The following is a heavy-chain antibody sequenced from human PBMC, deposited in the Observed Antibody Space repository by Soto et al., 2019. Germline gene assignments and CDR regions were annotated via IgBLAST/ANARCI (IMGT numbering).Heavy chain of an antibody. V-gene: IGHV3-30*18. D-gene: IGHD1-1*01. Sequence: QVQLVESGGGVVQPGRSLRLSCAASGFTFKSYGMHWVRQAPGKGLEWVAVISYDGNNKYYADSVKGRFTISRDIPKNTLYLQLNSLRAEDTAVYYCAKEGLYKTLDYGGQGTLVTVSS. CDR3: AKEGLYKTLDY. CDR2: ISYDGNNK. CDR1: GFTFKSYG. J-gene: IGHJ4*02.